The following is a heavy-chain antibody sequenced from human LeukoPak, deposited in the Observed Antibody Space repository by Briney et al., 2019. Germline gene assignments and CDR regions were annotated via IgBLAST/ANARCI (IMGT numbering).Heavy chain of an antibody. CDR3: ARAYSSSWYFNWFDP. V-gene: IGHV4-39*07. CDR1: GGSISSSNYY. Sequence: SETLSLTCIVSGGSISSSNYYWGWIRQPPGKGLEWIGNIYPSGTTYYNPSLKTRVTISVDTSKNQFSLKLSSVTAADTAVYFCARAYSSSWYFNWFDPWGQGTLVTVSS. D-gene: IGHD6-13*01. CDR2: IYPSGTT. J-gene: IGHJ5*02.